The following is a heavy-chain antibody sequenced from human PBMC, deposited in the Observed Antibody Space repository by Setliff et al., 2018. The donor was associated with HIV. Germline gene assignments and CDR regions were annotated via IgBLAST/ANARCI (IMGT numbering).Heavy chain of an antibody. J-gene: IGHJ4*02. CDR3: ARAYEIADHYDY. V-gene: IGHV3-23*01. CDR2: INDRGDYI. CDR1: GFTFNNYA. Sequence: PGGSLRLSCAASGFTFNNYAMAWVRQAPGKGLEWVSAINDRGDYIYYAEFVRGRFTISRDNAKNSLYLQMNSLRADDTAVYYCARAYEIADHYDYWGQGTLVTVSS. D-gene: IGHD6-13*01.